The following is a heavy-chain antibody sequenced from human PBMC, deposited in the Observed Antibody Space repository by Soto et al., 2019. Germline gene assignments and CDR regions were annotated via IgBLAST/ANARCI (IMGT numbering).Heavy chain of an antibody. D-gene: IGHD3-16*01. CDR1: GFTFSSYA. Sequence: GGSLRLSCAASGFTFSSYAMSWVRQAPGKGLEWVSAISGSGGSTYYADSVKGRVTISRDNSKNTLYLQMNSLRAEDTAVYYCAKDLGGTETILDYCGQGTLVTVSS. CDR2: ISGSGGST. J-gene: IGHJ4*02. CDR3: AKDLGGTETILDY. V-gene: IGHV3-23*01.